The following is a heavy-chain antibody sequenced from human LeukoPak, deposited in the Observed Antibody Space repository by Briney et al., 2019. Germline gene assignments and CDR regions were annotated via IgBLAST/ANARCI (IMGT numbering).Heavy chain of an antibody. CDR3: ARHKAVAGTLSFWFDP. J-gene: IGHJ5*02. CDR1: GGSISSSSYY. Sequence: SETLSLTCTVSGGSISSSSYYWSWIRQPPGKGLEWIGYIYYSGSTNYNPSLKSRVTISVDTSKNQFSLKLSSVTAADTAVYYCARHKAVAGTLSFWFDPWGQGTLVTVSS. V-gene: IGHV4-61*05. D-gene: IGHD6-19*01. CDR2: IYYSGST.